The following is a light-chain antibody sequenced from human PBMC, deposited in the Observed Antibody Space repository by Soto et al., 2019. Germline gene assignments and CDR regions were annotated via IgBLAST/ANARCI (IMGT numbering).Light chain of an antibody. V-gene: IGLV1-40*01. J-gene: IGLJ1*01. Sequence: QSAPTQPPSVSGAPGQRVTISCTGSSSKIGAGYDVHWYQQLPGTAPKLLIYGNSNRPSGVPDRFSGSKSGTSASLAITGLQAEDEADYYCQSYDSSLSGFYVFGAGTKVTVL. CDR3: QSYDSSLSGFYV. CDR1: SSKIGAGYD. CDR2: GNS.